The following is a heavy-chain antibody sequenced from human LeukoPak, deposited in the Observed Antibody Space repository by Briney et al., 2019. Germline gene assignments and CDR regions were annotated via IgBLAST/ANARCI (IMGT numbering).Heavy chain of an antibody. J-gene: IGHJ4*02. D-gene: IGHD3-10*01. CDR3: ARLRGVIMAFDY. Sequence: SETLSLTCTVSGGSISSYYWSWIRQPPGKGLEWIGYIYYSGSTNYNPSLKSRVTISVDTSKNQFSLKLGSVTAADTAVYYCARLRGVIMAFDYWGQGTLVTVSS. CDR1: GGSISSYY. CDR2: IYYSGST. V-gene: IGHV4-59*08.